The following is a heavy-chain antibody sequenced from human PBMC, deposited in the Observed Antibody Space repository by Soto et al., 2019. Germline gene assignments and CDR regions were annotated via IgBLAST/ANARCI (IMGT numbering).Heavy chain of an antibody. V-gene: IGHV1-69*01. CDR3: ARGLSSSWYGEDNWFDP. D-gene: IGHD6-13*01. CDR1: GGTFSSYA. CDR2: IIPIFGTA. Sequence: QVQLVQSGAEVKKPGSSVKVSCKASGGTFSSYAISWVRQAPGQGLEWMGGIIPIFGTANYAQKFQGRVTITADESTSTDDMELSSLRSEDTAVYYCARGLSSSWYGEDNWFDPWGQGTLVTVSS. J-gene: IGHJ5*02.